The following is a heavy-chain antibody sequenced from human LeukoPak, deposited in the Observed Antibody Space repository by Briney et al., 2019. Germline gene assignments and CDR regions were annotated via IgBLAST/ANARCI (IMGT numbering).Heavy chain of an antibody. D-gene: IGHD5-12*01. CDR2: ISYDGSNK. Sequence: PGRSLRLSCAASGFTFSSYATHWVRQAPGKGLEWVAVISYDGSNKYYADSVKGRFTISRDNSKNTLYLQMNSLRAEDTAVYYCASGMVATLYYYGMDVWGQGTTVTVSS. V-gene: IGHV3-30*04. CDR1: GFTFSSYA. J-gene: IGHJ6*02. CDR3: ASGMVATLYYYGMDV.